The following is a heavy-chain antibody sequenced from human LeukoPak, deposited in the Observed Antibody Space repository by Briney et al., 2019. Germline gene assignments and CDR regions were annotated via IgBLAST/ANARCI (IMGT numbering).Heavy chain of an antibody. CDR1: GGSISSYY. V-gene: IGHV4-59*01. CDR2: IYYSGRT. J-gene: IGHJ4*02. CDR3: ASYGSGSYSVDY. Sequence: SEALSLTCTDSGGSISSYYWSWIRQPPGKGLEWVGYIYYSGRTNYNPSLKSRVNISVDTSKNQFSLKLSSLTAADPAVYYCASYGSGSYSVDYWGQGTLVTVSS. D-gene: IGHD3-10*01.